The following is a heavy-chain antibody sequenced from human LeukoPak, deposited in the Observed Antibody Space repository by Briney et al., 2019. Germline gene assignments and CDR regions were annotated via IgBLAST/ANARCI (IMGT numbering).Heavy chain of an antibody. CDR1: GFTFSSYS. D-gene: IGHD2-15*01. V-gene: IGHV4-34*01. J-gene: IGHJ4*02. CDR2: INHSGST. Sequence: PGGSLRLSCAASGFTFSSYSMNWVRQPPGKGLEWIGEINHSGSTNYNPSLKSRVTISVDTSKNQFSLKLSSVTAADTAVYYCARSSGGRYDYWGQGTLVTVSS. CDR3: ARSSGGRYDY.